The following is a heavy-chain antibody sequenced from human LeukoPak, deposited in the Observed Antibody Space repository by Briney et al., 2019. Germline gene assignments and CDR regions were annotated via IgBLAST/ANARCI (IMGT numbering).Heavy chain of an antibody. V-gene: IGHV3-15*01. CDR3: TTVDTAMVYYYYYYYMDV. CDR1: GFTFSNAW. Sequence: GGSLRLSCAASGFTFSNAWMSWVRQAPGKGQEWVGRIKSKTDGGTTDYAAPVKGRFTISRDDSKNTLYLQMNSLKTEDTAVYYCTTVDTAMVYYYYYYYMDVWGKGTTVTVSS. J-gene: IGHJ6*03. CDR2: IKSKTDGGTT. D-gene: IGHD5-18*01.